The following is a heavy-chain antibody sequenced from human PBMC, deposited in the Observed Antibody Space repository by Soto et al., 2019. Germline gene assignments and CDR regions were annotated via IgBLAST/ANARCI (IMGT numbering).Heavy chain of an antibody. D-gene: IGHD3-3*01. J-gene: IGHJ5*02. Sequence: GASLKLSCKASGYTFTIYGISWVLQAPGQGLEWMGWISAYNGNTNYAQKLQGRVTMTTDTSTSTAYMELRSLRSDDTAVYYCARSPQDFWSGYYTGGYDNWFDPWGQGTLVTVSS. CDR2: ISAYNGNT. CDR1: GYTFTIYG. V-gene: IGHV1-18*01. CDR3: ARSPQDFWSGYYTGGYDNWFDP.